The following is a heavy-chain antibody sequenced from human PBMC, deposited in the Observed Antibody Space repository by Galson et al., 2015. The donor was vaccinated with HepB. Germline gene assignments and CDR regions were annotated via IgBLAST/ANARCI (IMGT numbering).Heavy chain of an antibody. CDR3: ARRANYYYDSSGYYSFYFDY. D-gene: IGHD3-22*01. CDR2: IYHSGST. J-gene: IGHJ4*02. CDR1: GGSISSGGYS. Sequence: TLSLTCAVSGGSISSGGYSWSWIRQPPGRGLEWIGYIYHSGSTYYNPSLKSRVTISVDRSKNQFSLKLSSVTAADTAVYYCARRANYYYDSSGYYSFYFDYWGQGTLVTVSS. V-gene: IGHV4-30-2*01.